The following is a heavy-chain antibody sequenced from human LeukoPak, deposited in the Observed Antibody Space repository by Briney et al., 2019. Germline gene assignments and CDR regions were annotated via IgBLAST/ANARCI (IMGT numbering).Heavy chain of an antibody. CDR2: IYYSETT. CDR3: AIYDNSGYYLDY. Sequence: SETLSLTCTVSGGSISSSSYYWGWIRQPPGEGLEWLGSIYYSETTYYNPSLESRVTISVDTSKNQFSLKLSSVTAADTAVYYCAIYDNSGYYLDYWGQGTLVTVSS. J-gene: IGHJ4*02. CDR1: GGSISSSSYY. V-gene: IGHV4-39*01. D-gene: IGHD3-22*01.